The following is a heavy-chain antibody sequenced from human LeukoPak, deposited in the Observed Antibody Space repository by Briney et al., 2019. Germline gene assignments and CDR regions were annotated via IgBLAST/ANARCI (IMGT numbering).Heavy chain of an antibody. D-gene: IGHD2-15*01. V-gene: IGHV3-7*01. J-gene: IGHJ5*02. CDR2: IKQDGSEK. CDR1: GFTFSSYW. Sequence: PGGSLRLSCAASGFTFSSYWMSWVRQAPGKGLEWVANIKQDGSEKYYVDSVKGRFTISRDNAKNSLYLQMNSLRAEDTAVYYCARVKTGDIVTTLDWFDPWGQGTLVTVSS. CDR3: ARVKTGDIVTTLDWFDP.